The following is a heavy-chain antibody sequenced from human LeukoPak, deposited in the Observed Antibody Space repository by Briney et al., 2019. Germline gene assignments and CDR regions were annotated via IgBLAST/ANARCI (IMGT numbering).Heavy chain of an antibody. Sequence: PGGSLRLSCAASGFTFDDYAMHWVRQAPGKGLEWASGISWNSGSTGYADSVKGRFTISRDNAKNSLYLQMNSLRAEDTALYYCAKDIRSYYYDSSGYSRWGQGTLVTVSS. CDR1: GFTFDDYA. CDR3: AKDIRSYYYDSSGYSR. CDR2: ISWNSGST. J-gene: IGHJ4*02. D-gene: IGHD3-22*01. V-gene: IGHV3-9*01.